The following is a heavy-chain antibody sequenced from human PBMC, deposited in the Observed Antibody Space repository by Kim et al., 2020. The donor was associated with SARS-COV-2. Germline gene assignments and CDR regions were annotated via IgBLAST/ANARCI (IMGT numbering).Heavy chain of an antibody. CDR1: GFTFGDYA. V-gene: IGHV3-49*04. D-gene: IGHD6-13*01. CDR3: TVIAAAGKYYYYYYGMDV. CDR2: IRSKAYGVTT. J-gene: IGHJ6*02. Sequence: GGSLRLSCTASGFTFGDYAMSWVRQAPGKGLEWVGFIRSKAYGVTTEYAASVKGRFTISRDDSKSIAYLQMNSLKTEDTAVYYCTVIAAAGKYYYYYYGMDVWGQGTTVTVSS.